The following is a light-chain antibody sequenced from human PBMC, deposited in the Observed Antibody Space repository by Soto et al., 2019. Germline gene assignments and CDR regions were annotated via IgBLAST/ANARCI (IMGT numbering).Light chain of an antibody. J-gene: IGLJ1*01. CDR3: SSYLNYNSEV. V-gene: IGLV2-8*01. CDR1: STDVGSYNY. CDR2: EVN. Sequence: QSALTQPPSASGSPGQSVTISCTGTSTDVGSYNYVSWYQRHPGKAPKLIIYEVNKRPSGVPDRFSGSKSSNTASLTVSGLQAEDEADYYCSSYLNYNSEVFGTGTKLTV.